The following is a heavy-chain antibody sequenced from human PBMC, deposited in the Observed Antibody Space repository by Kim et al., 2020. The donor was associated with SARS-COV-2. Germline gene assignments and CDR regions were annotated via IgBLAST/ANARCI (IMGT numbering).Heavy chain of an antibody. V-gene: IGHV3-23*01. CDR1: GFTFSSYA. D-gene: IGHD6-13*01. CDR2: ISGSGGST. J-gene: IGHJ6*02. Sequence: GGSLRLSCAASGFTFSSYAMSWVRQAPGKGLEWVSAISGSGGSTYYADSVKGRFTISRDNSKNTLYLQMNSLRAEDTAVYYCAKARYSSSWYDWVYYYYGMDVWGQGTTVTVSS. CDR3: AKARYSSSWYDWVYYYYGMDV.